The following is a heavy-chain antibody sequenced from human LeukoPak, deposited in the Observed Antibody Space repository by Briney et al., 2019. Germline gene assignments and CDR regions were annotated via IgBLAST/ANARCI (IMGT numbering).Heavy chain of an antibody. CDR3: VKVGAHNWNDGPFDY. CDR1: GFTFSSYA. D-gene: IGHD1-1*01. J-gene: IGHJ4*02. V-gene: IGHV3-64D*09. Sequence: GGSLRLSCSASGFTFSSYAMHWVRQAPGKGLEYVSAISSNGGSTYYADSVKGRFTISRDNSKNTLYLQMSSLRAEDTAVYYCVKVGAHNWNDGPFDYWGQGTLVTVSS. CDR2: ISSNGGST.